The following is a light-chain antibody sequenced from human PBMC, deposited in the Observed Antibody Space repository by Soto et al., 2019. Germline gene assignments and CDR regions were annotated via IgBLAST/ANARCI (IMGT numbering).Light chain of an antibody. Sequence: QSALTQPRSVSGSPGQSVTISCTGTSSDVGDYNYVSWYQKHPGKAPKVMIYDVSKRPSGVPDRFSGSKSGNTASLSISGLQAEDEADYYCCSYGGSYTWVFGGGTKLTVL. CDR2: DVS. CDR3: CSYGGSYTWV. V-gene: IGLV2-11*01. J-gene: IGLJ3*02. CDR1: SSDVGDYNY.